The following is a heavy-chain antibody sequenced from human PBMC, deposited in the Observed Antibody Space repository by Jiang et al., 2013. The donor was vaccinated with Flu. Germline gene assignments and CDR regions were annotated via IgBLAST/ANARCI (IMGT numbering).Heavy chain of an antibody. CDR3: ARDLLAYCSGGSCYSANWFDP. CDR2: IYYSGST. V-gene: IGHV4-59*01. D-gene: IGHD2-15*01. CDR1: GGSISSYY. Sequence: GLVKPSETLSLTCTVSGGSISSYYWSWIRQPPGKGLEWIGYIYYSGSTNYNPSLKSRVTISVDTSKNQFSLKLSSVTAADTAVYYCARDLLAYCSGGSCYSANWFDPWGQGTLVTVSS. J-gene: IGHJ5*02.